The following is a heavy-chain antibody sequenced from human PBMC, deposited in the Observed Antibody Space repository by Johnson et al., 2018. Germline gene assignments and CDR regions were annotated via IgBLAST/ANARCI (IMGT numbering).Heavy chain of an antibody. CDR2: VTSDGSAT. CDR3: ARHYRPSYYYTMDV. CDR1: GFPLSSFW. Sequence: VQLVQSGGGLVQPGGSVRLSCAASGFPLSSFWMHWVRQAPGKGLVWVSRVTSDGSATNYADSVKGRFTISRENAKNTVYLQMNRLRVEDSAIYYCARHYRPSYYYTMDVWGQGTTVTVSS. V-gene: IGHV3-74*02. D-gene: IGHD3-10*01. J-gene: IGHJ6*02.